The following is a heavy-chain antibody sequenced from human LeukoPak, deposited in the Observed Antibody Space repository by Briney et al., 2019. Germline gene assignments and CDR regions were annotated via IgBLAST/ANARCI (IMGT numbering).Heavy chain of an antibody. CDR3: ARACGGGSCYYYYGMDV. CDR1: GGSISSGGYY. Sequence: SETLSLTCTVSGGSISSGGYYWSCIRQNPGTGLEWIGYIYYSGSTYYNPSLKSRVTISVDTSKNQFSLKLSSVTAADTAVYYCARACGGGSCYYYYGMDVWGQGTTVTVSS. CDR2: IYYSGST. V-gene: IGHV4-31*03. J-gene: IGHJ6*02. D-gene: IGHD2-15*01.